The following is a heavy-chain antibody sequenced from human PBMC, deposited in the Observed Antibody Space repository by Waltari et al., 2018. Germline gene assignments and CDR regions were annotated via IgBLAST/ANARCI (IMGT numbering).Heavy chain of an antibody. CDR2: ISYDGSNK. D-gene: IGHD6-13*01. CDR1: GFTFSSYA. Sequence: QVQLVESGGGVVQPGRSLRLSCAASGFTFSSYAMHWVRQAPGKGLEWVAVISYDGSNKYYADSVKGRFTISRDNSKNTLYLQMNSLRAEDTAVYYCARDQGYSSSWYGYWGQGTLVTVSS. V-gene: IGHV3-30-3*01. J-gene: IGHJ4*02. CDR3: ARDQGYSSSWYGY.